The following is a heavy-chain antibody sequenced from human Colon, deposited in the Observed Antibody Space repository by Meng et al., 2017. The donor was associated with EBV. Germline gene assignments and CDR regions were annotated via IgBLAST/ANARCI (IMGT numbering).Heavy chain of an antibody. V-gene: IGHV4-61*01. CDR2: IYYIGGT. CDR1: GDPVATGRYY. J-gene: IGHJ5*02. Sequence: QVQLQGSGPGLVKPSGTLSLPCTFSGDPVATGRYYWSWIRQPPGKGLEWIAYIYYIGGTNYNPSLKSRLTISLDTSKNQFSLSLRSVTAADTAVYYCARVSGRSFDPWGQGTLVTVSS. D-gene: IGHD3-10*01. CDR3: ARVSGRSFDP.